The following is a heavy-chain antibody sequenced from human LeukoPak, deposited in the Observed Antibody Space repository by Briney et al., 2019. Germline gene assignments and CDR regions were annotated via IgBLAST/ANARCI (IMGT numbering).Heavy chain of an antibody. CDR3: ARSANADGGDGYYFDY. D-gene: IGHD2-21*02. J-gene: IGHJ4*02. V-gene: IGHV1-69*06. CDR2: IVPIFGTA. CDR1: GGTFSSYA. Sequence: ASVKVSCKASGGTFSSYAISWVRQAPGQGLEWMGGIVPIFGTANYAQKFQGRVTITADKSTSIAYMELSSLRSEDTAVYYCARSANADGGDGYYFDYWGRGTLVTVSS.